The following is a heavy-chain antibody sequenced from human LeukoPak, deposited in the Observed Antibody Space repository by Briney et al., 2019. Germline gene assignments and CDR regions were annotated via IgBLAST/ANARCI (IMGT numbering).Heavy chain of an antibody. Sequence: QPGGSLRLSCAASGFTFRSCEMNWVRQAPGKGLEWVSYISGSGSSVYYADSVKGRFAISRDNAKNSLYLEMNSLRAEDTAVYYCARDYYDSSGYYSLDCWGQGTLVTVSS. CDR2: ISGSGSSV. D-gene: IGHD3-22*01. V-gene: IGHV3-48*03. CDR3: ARDYYDSSGYYSLDC. CDR1: GFTFRSCE. J-gene: IGHJ4*02.